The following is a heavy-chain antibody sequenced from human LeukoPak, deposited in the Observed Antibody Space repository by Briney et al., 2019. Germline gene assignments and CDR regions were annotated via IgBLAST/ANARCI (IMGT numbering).Heavy chain of an antibody. CDR1: GFVFSSYA. J-gene: IGHJ4*02. V-gene: IGHV3-30-3*01. Sequence: GGSLRLSCAASGFVFSSYAMHWVRQAPGKGLDWVAVISFDGTNHYYADSVKGRFTISKDSSKNTLYLQMNSLRTEDTAVYYCARDRCDSGTCYHSVLDYWGQGTLVTVSS. CDR3: ARDRCDSGTCYHSVLDY. CDR2: ISFDGTNH. D-gene: IGHD2-15*01.